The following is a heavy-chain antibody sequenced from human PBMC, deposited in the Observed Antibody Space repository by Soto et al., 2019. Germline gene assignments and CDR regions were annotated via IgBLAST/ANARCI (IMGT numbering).Heavy chain of an antibody. CDR3: ARGSYHYYDSSGYYSY. J-gene: IGHJ4*02. V-gene: IGHV3-48*03. CDR1: GFTFSSYE. D-gene: IGHD3-22*01. Sequence: GGSMRLSCAASGFTFSSYEMNWVRQAPGKWLEWVSYISSSGSTIYYADSVKGRFTISRDNAKNSLYLQMNSLRAEDTAVYYCARGSYHYYDSSGYYSYWGQGTLVTVSS. CDR2: ISSSGSTI.